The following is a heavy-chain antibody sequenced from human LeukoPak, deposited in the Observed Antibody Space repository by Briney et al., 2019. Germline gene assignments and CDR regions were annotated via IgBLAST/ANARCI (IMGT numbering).Heavy chain of an antibody. D-gene: IGHD3-22*01. Sequence: GASVKVPCKASGGTFSSYAISWVRQAPGQGLEWMGGIIPIFGTANYAQKFQGRVTITADESTSTAYMELSSLRSEDTAVYYCARGYYYDSSGYYFFDAFDIWGQGTMVTVSS. CDR1: GGTFSSYA. V-gene: IGHV1-69*13. CDR2: IIPIFGTA. J-gene: IGHJ3*02. CDR3: ARGYYYDSSGYYFFDAFDI.